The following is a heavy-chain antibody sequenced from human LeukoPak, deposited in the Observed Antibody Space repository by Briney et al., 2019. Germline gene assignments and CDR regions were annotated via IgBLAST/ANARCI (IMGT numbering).Heavy chain of an antibody. J-gene: IGHJ4*02. CDR1: GGTFSSYA. CDR3: ASVGKGSGSDIIFDY. CDR2: IIPILGIA. D-gene: IGHD3-10*01. V-gene: IGHV1-69*04. Sequence: SVKVSCKASGGTFSSYAISWVRQAPGQGLEWMGRIIPILGIANYAQKFQGRVTMTTDTSTSTAYMELRSLRSDDTAVYYCASVGKGSGSDIIFDYWGQGTLVTVSS.